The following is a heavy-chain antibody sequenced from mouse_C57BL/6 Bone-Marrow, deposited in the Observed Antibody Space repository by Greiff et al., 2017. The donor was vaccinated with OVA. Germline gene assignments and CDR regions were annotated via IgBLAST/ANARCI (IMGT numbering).Heavy chain of an antibody. CDR1: GFTFSDYY. CDR2: ISNGGGST. Sequence: EVKLMESGGGLVQPGGSLKLSCAASGFTFSDYYMYWVRQTPEKRLEWVAYISNGGGSTYYPATVKGRFTISRDNAKNTLYLQMSRLKSEDTAMYCCARQGYYEFAYWGQGTLVTVSA. J-gene: IGHJ3*01. CDR3: ARQGYYEFAY. D-gene: IGHD2-3*01. V-gene: IGHV5-12*01.